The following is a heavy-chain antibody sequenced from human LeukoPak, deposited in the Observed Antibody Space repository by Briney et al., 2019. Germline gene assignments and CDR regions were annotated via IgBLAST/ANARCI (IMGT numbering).Heavy chain of an antibody. V-gene: IGHV4-39*07. CDR3: ASGRRNGYLYWDY. CDR2: IYYSGTS. J-gene: IGHJ4*02. Sequence: SETLSLTCTVSGGSISSTSYYWGWIRQPPGRGLEWLGDIYYSGTSDYNSSLKSRVTISVDTSKNQFSLKLSSLTAADTAVYYCASGRRNGYLYWDYWGQGTLVTVSS. D-gene: IGHD5-24*01. CDR1: GGSISSTSYY.